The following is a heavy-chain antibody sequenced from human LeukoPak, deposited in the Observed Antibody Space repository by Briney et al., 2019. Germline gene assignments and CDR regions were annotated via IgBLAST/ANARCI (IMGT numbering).Heavy chain of an antibody. D-gene: IGHD2-2*01. J-gene: IGHJ6*03. CDR1: GFTFSSYS. V-gene: IGHV3-21*01. CDR3: AREISYCSSTSCYENYYYYMDV. CDR2: ISSSSSYI. Sequence: GGSLRLSCAASGFTFSSYSMNWVRQAPGKGLKWVSSISSSSSYIYYADSVKGRFTISRDNAKNSLYLQMNSLRAEDTAVYYFAREISYCSSTSCYENYYYYMDVWGKGTTVTVSS.